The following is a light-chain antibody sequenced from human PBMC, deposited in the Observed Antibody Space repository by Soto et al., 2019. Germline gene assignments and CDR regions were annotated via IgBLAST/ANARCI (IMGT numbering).Light chain of an antibody. CDR2: EVT. CDR1: SSDVGRYNL. CDR3: CSYAGIYV. J-gene: IGLJ1*01. Sequence: QSALTQPASVSGSPGQSITISCTGTSSDVGRYNLVSWYQQHPGKAPTLMIYEVTKRPSGVSNRFSGSKSGRTASLTISGLQAEDEGDYYCCSYAGIYVFGTGNK. V-gene: IGLV2-23*02.